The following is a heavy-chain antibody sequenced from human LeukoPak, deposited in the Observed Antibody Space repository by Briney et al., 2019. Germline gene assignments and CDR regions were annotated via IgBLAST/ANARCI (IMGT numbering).Heavy chain of an antibody. CDR1: GYTFTSYG. CDR3: ARDSSEFRSLLFH. J-gene: IGHJ1*01. CDR2: ITPMFGTS. D-gene: IGHD1-14*01. V-gene: IGHV1-69*13. Sequence: GASVKVSCKASGYTFTSYGISWVRQAPGQGLEWMGGITPMFGTSNYAQKFQGRVTITADESTSTAYMELSSLRSEDTAVYYCARDSSEFRSLLFHWGQGTLVTVSS.